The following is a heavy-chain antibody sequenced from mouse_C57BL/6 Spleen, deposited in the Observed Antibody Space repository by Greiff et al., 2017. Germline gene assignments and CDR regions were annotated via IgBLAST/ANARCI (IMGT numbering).Heavy chain of an antibody. CDR3: ARSGGYNGYAMDY. CDR1: GYSFTGYY. V-gene: IGHV1-42*01. J-gene: IGHJ4*01. D-gene: IGHD2-2*01. Sequence: VQLQQSGPELVKPGASVKISCKASGYSFTGYYMNWVKQSPEKSLEWIGEINPSTGGTTYNQKFKAKATLTVDKSSSTAYMQLKSLTSEDSAVYYCARSGGYNGYAMDYWGQGTSVTVSS. CDR2: INPSTGGT.